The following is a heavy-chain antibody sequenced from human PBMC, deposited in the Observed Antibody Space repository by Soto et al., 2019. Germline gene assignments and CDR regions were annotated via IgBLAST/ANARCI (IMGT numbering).Heavy chain of an antibody. D-gene: IGHD2-8*01. V-gene: IGHV3-30-3*01. CDR2: ISPDGSIT. Sequence: QVQVVESGGDVVQPGRSLRLSCAASGFIFSNYNMVWARQAPGEGLEWVTLISPDGSITHYADSVKGRFTVSRDNSKXXXXXXXXXXXXXXXXXXXXXXDNNGPEYWGQGTLVTVS. CDR1: GFIFSNYN. CDR3: XXDNNGPEY. J-gene: IGHJ4*02.